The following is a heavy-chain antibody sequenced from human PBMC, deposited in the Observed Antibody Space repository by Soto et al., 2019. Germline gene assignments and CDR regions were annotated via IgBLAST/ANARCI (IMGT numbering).Heavy chain of an antibody. D-gene: IGHD6-6*01. CDR3: ARYLPSCYSDY. CDR1: GFTFSSYS. Sequence: GGSLRLSCAASGFTFSSYSMNWVRQAPGKGLEWVSSISSSSSYIYYADSVKDRFTISRDNAKNSLYLQMNSLRAEDTAVYYCARYLPSCYSDYWGQGTLVTVSS. V-gene: IGHV3-21*01. J-gene: IGHJ4*02. CDR2: ISSSSSYI.